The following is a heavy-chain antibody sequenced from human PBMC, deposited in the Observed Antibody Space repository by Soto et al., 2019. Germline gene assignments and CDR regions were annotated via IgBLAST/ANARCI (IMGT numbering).Heavy chain of an antibody. J-gene: IGHJ6*02. CDR1: GFSFSSIGEG. CDR3: VQSRCGGDCLQSYSSHSYYGLDV. CDR2: IYWDDDK. D-gene: IGHD2-21*02. Sequence: QITLKESGPPLVKPTQTLTLTCTFPGFSFSSIGEGVGWIRQPPGKALEWLALIYWDDDKRYSPSLKSRLTITKDTSKNQVVLTMTNMDPVDTATYYCVQSRCGGDCLQSYSSHSYYGLDVWGQGTTVTVFS. V-gene: IGHV2-5*02.